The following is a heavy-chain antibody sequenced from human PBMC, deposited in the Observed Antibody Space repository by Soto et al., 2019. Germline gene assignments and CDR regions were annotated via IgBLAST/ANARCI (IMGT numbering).Heavy chain of an antibody. CDR1: GFIFSSYG. V-gene: IGHV3-30*18. CDR2: VSFDGDNK. CDR3: AKSYGLGSYTAFAI. Sequence: GGSLRLSCAASGFIFSSYGMHWVRQAPGKGLEWVAVVSFDGDNKYYADSVKGRFTISRDNSKNTLYLEMNSLRAEDTALYYCAKSYGLGSYTAFAIWGQAKIVTVSS. J-gene: IGHJ3*02. D-gene: IGHD3-10*01.